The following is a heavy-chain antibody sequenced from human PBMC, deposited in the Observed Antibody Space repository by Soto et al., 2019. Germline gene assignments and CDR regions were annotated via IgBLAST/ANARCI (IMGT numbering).Heavy chain of an antibody. J-gene: IGHJ3*02. Sequence: GGSLRLSCAASGFTFSSYAMSWVRQAPGKGLEWVSAISGSGGSTYYADSVKGRFTISRDNSKNTLYLQMNSLRAEDTAVYYCAKVLTQYCGGDCYSRGAFDIWGQGTIVTVSS. D-gene: IGHD2-21*02. CDR1: GFTFSSYA. V-gene: IGHV3-23*01. CDR2: ISGSGGST. CDR3: AKVLTQYCGGDCYSRGAFDI.